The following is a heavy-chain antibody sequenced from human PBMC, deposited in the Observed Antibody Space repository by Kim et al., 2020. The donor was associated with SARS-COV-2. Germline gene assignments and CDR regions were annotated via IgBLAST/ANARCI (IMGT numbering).Heavy chain of an antibody. D-gene: IGHD3-9*01. Sequence: GESLKISCKGSGYSFTSYWISWVRQMPGKGLEWMGRIDPSDSYTNYSPSFQGHVTISADKSISTAYLQWSSLKASDTAMYYCAVGDLYYDILTGSNAFDIWGQGTMVTVSS. CDR1: GYSFTSYW. J-gene: IGHJ3*02. V-gene: IGHV5-10-1*01. CDR2: IDPSDSYT. CDR3: AVGDLYYDILTGSNAFDI.